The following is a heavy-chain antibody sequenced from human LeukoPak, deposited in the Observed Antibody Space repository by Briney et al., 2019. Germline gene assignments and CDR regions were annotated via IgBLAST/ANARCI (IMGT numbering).Heavy chain of an antibody. CDR1: GFTFSDYY. J-gene: IGHJ3*02. D-gene: IGHD3-10*01. CDR3: AKSITMAHDAFDI. CDR2: ISSSGSTI. Sequence: PGGSLRLSCAASGFTFSDYYMSWIRQAPGKGLEWVSYISSSGSTIYYADSVKGRFTISRDNAKNSLYLQMNSLRAEDTAVYYCAKSITMAHDAFDIWGQGTMVTVSS. V-gene: IGHV3-11*01.